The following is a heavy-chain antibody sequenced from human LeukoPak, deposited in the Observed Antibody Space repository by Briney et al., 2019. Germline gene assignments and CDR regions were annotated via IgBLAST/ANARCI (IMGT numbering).Heavy chain of an antibody. Sequence: GGSLRLSCAASGFTFSNAWMSWVRQAPGKGLEWVSYISSSGSTIYYADSVKGRFTISRDNAKNSLYLQMNSLRAEDTAVYYCARGGWLRKRLFDYWGQGTLVTVSS. CDR2: ISSSGSTI. V-gene: IGHV3-11*01. D-gene: IGHD5-12*01. J-gene: IGHJ4*02. CDR1: GFTFSNAW. CDR3: ARGGWLRKRLFDY.